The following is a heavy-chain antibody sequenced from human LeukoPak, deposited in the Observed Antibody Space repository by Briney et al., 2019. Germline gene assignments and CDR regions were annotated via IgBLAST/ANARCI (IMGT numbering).Heavy chain of an antibody. D-gene: IGHD2-21*02. CDR2: IESKAYGGTT. CDR3: TRDRAQPLLSYLDY. J-gene: IGHJ4*02. Sequence: GGSQRLSCTASGFTFGDYAMSWVRQAPGKGLEWVGFIESKAYGGTTEYAASVKGRFTISRDDSKSIAYLQMNSLKTEDTAVYYCTRDRAQPLLSYLDYWGQGTLVTVSS. CDR1: GFTFGDYA. V-gene: IGHV3-49*04.